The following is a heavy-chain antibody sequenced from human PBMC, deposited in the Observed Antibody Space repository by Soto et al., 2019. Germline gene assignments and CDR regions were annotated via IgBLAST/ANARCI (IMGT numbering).Heavy chain of an antibody. D-gene: IGHD1-26*01. CDR2: ISSSSSTI. V-gene: IGHV3-48*01. CDR3: ARDVLRKVVGYYSYMDV. CDR1: GFTFSSYS. Sequence: PGGSLRLSCAASGFTFSSYSMNWVRQAPGKGLEWVSYISSSSSTIYYADSVKGRFTISRDNAKNSLYLQMNSLRAEDTAVYYCARDVLRKVVGYYSYMDVWGKGTTVTVSS. J-gene: IGHJ6*03.